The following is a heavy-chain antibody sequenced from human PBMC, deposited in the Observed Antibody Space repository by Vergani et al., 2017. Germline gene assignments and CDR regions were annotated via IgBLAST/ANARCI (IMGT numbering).Heavy chain of an antibody. J-gene: IGHJ6*03. CDR2: IWYDGSNK. CDR1: GFTFSSYG. CDR3: ARWDCGAPDLPTCYMDV. D-gene: IGHD2-21*01. V-gene: IGHV3-30*19. Sequence: QVQLVESGGGVVQPGRSLRLSCAASGFTFSSYGMHWVRQAPGKGLEWVAVIWYDGSNKYYADSVKGRFTISRDNSKNTLYLQMNSLRAEDTAVYYCARWDCGAPDLPTCYMDVWGKGTTVTVSS.